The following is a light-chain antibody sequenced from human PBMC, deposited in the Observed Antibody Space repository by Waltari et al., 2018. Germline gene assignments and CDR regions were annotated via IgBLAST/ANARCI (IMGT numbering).Light chain of an antibody. J-gene: IGLJ2*01. Sequence: QSVLTQPPSASGTPGQRVTISCSGSSSNIGSNTVNWYQQPPGTAPKLLIYSNNQRPSGGPDRCSGSKSGTSASMAISGLQSEDEADYYCAAWDDSLNGPVFGGGTKLTVL. CDR2: SNN. CDR1: SSNIGSNT. CDR3: AAWDDSLNGPV. V-gene: IGLV1-44*01.